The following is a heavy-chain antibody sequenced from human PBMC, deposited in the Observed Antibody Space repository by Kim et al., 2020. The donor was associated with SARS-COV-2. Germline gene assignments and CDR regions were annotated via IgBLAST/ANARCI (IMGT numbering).Heavy chain of an antibody. J-gene: IGHJ4*02. CDR3: ARSGVYSSGWYRSGNPHYFDY. Sequence: GESLKISCKGSGYSFTSYWIGWVRQMPGKGLEWMGIIYPGDSDTRYSPSFQGQVTISADKSISTAYLQWSSLKASDTAMYYCARSGVYSSGWYRSGNPHYFDYWGQGTLVTVSS. V-gene: IGHV5-51*01. CDR2: IYPGDSDT. D-gene: IGHD6-19*01. CDR1: GYSFTSYW.